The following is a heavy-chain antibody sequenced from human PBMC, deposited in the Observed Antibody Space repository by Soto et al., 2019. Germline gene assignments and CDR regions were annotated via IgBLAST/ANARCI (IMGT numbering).Heavy chain of an antibody. V-gene: IGHV2-5*01. D-gene: IGHD2-21*02. CDR2: LYWYDVQ. Sequence: QVTLKESGPTLVKPTQTLTLTCTVSGLSLRTTGVGVGWVRQPPGKALEWLALLYWYDVQRYSPSLRSKLTIAKGISENQVVLTTTSIDTVDTATYYCVQSRCGGDWLELYSAHAYNGLDVWVQGTTVTVSS. J-gene: IGHJ6*02. CDR1: GLSLRTTGVG. CDR3: VQSRCGGDWLELYSAHAYNGLDV.